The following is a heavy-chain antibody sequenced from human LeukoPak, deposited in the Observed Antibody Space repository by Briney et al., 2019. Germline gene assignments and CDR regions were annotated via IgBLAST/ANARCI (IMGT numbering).Heavy chain of an antibody. CDR2: ISSSSSYI. CDR1: GFTVSSNY. J-gene: IGHJ4*02. Sequence: PGGSLRLSCAASGFTVSSNYMSWVRQAPGKGLEWVSSISSSSSYIYYADSVKGRFTISRDNAKNSLYLQMNSLRAEDTAVYYCAAPGIAAAGTLDYWGQGTLVTVSS. CDR3: AAPGIAAAGTLDY. V-gene: IGHV3-21*01. D-gene: IGHD6-13*01.